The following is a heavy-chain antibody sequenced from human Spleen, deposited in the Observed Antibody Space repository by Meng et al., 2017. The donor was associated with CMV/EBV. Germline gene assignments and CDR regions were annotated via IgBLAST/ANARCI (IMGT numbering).Heavy chain of an antibody. Sequence: GGSLRLSCAASGFTFSSYAMHWVRQAPGKGLEWVALISYDGSNKYYADSVNGRFTISRDNSKNTLFLQMNSLTTEDTAVYYCARPTLYTYGFRTNHYYGMDVWGQGTTVTVSS. J-gene: IGHJ6*02. D-gene: IGHD3-10*01. CDR3: ARPTLYTYGFRTNHYYGMDV. CDR1: GFTFSSYA. CDR2: ISYDGSNK. V-gene: IGHV3-30-3*01.